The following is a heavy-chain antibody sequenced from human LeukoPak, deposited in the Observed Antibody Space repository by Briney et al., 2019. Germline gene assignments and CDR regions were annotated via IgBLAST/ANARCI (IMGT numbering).Heavy chain of an antibody. D-gene: IGHD4-17*01. CDR2: IKQDGSEK. CDR3: VRYRDGEHDY. CDR1: GFTFSSHW. Sequence: GGSLRLSCAGSGFTFSSHWMTWVRQAPGKGLEWVANIKQDGSEKYYVDSVKGRFTISRDNAKSSLYLEMSSLRAEDTAVYYCVRYRDGEHDYWGQGTLVTVSS. V-gene: IGHV3-7*01. J-gene: IGHJ4*02.